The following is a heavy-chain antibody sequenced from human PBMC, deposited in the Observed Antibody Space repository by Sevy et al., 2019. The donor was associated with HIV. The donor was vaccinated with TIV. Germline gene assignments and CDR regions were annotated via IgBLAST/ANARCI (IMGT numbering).Heavy chain of an antibody. Sequence: GGSLRLSCAASGFTFSSYGMHWVRQAPGKGLEWVAVISYDGSNKYYADSVKGRFTISRDNSKNMLYLQMNSLRAEDTAVYYCAKGLRFLEWLFQIYGMDVWGQGTTVTVSS. V-gene: IGHV3-30*18. CDR2: ISYDGSNK. CDR1: GFTFSSYG. D-gene: IGHD3-3*01. CDR3: AKGLRFLEWLFQIYGMDV. J-gene: IGHJ6*02.